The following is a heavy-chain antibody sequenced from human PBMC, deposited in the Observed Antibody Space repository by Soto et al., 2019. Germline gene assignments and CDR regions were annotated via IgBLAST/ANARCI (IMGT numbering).Heavy chain of an antibody. CDR3: ARGRGGTYVYFYY. V-gene: IGHV3-11*01. D-gene: IGHD1-26*01. CDR1: GFTFSDYY. Sequence: QVQLVESGGGLVKPGGSLRLSCAASGFTFSDYYMTWIRQAPGKGLECISHISYSGATIYYADSVKGRCTISRDNAKNSLYLQMNSLTAEDTHVYYCARGRGGTYVYFYYWGQGALVTVSS. J-gene: IGHJ4*02. CDR2: ISYSGATI.